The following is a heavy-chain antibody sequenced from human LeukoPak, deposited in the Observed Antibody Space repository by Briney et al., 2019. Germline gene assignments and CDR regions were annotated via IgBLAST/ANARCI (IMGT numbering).Heavy chain of an antibody. D-gene: IGHD6-19*01. CDR2: INTDGTVT. J-gene: IGHJ4*02. Sequence: WGSLRLSCAASGFTFSQYWMLWVRQAPGKGLESVSRINTDGTVTTYPDSVKGRFTVSRDNADNTMFLQMNSVRDEDTAVYYCATKQWLAPPPDSWGQGTPVTVSS. CDR3: ATKQWLAPPPDS. V-gene: IGHV3-74*01. CDR1: GFTFSQYW.